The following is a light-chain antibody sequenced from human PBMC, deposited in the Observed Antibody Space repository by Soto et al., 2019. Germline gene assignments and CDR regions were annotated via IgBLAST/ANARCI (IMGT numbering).Light chain of an antibody. V-gene: IGLV2-8*01. CDR1: SSDVGGYGY. J-gene: IGLJ2*01. CDR3: SSYAGINTDVV. Sequence: QSALTQPPSASGSPGQSVTISCTGTSSDVGGYGYVSWYQQHPGKAPKLMIFEVTKRASGVPNRFSGSKSGNTASLTVSGLQAEAEADYYCSSYAGINTDVVFGGGTKLTVL. CDR2: EVT.